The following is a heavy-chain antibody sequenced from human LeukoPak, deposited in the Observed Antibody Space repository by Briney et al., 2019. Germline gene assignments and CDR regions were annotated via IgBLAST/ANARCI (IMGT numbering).Heavy chain of an antibody. CDR3: ARIDTAMVTRLYYYYYGMDV. CDR1: GFTFSSYA. CDR2: ISYDGSNK. Sequence: PGGSLRLSCAASGFTFSSYAMHWVRQAPGKGLEWVAVISYDGSNKYYADSVKGRFTISRDNSKNTLYLQVNSLRAGDTAVYYCARIDTAMVTRLYYYYYGMDVWGQGTTVTVSS. J-gene: IGHJ6*02. D-gene: IGHD5-18*01. V-gene: IGHV3-30-3*01.